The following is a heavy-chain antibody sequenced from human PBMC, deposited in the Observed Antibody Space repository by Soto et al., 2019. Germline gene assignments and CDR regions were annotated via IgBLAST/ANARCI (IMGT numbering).Heavy chain of an antibody. CDR2: SA. J-gene: IGHJ5*02. CDR3: AREGPPDIAWFDP. Sequence: QVQLVQSGAEVQKPGSSVKVSCKASGGTFSIYTIYWVRQAPGQGLEWMGGSANSAQKFQGRLTVTADESTSTVYLEFSSLTSEDTAVYYCAREGPPDIAWFDPWGQGTLCSVSS. D-gene: IGHD2-15*01. CDR1: GGTFSIYT. V-gene: IGHV1-69*01.